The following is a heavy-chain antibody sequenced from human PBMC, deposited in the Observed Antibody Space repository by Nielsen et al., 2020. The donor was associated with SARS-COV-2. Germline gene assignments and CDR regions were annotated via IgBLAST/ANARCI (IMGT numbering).Heavy chain of an antibody. CDR1: GFTFSDYY. CDR2: ITSSSTYT. J-gene: IGHJ4*02. Sequence: GGSLRLSCVGSGFTFSDYYMSWVRQAPGKGLEWVSYITSSSTYTNYADSVKGRFTISRDNAKNSLSLQMHSLRAKDTAVYYCAREGRKLPLDYWGQGTLVTVSS. D-gene: IGHD5-24*01. V-gene: IGHV3-11*05. CDR3: AREGRKLPLDY.